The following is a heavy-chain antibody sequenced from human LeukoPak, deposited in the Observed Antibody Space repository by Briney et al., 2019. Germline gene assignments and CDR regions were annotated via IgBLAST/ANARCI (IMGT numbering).Heavy chain of an antibody. V-gene: IGHV3-49*04. CDR3: LRNYSR. D-gene: IGHD6-13*01. CDR1: GFTLGYNA. Sequence: GGSLRLSCTGSGFTLGYNAMSWVRQAPGKGVELVGFIRNRAYGGTTEYAASVKGRCTISRDDSKSIAYLQMNRLKTEDTAVYYCLRNYSRWGQGTLVTVSS. J-gene: IGHJ4*02. CDR2: IRNRAYGGTT.